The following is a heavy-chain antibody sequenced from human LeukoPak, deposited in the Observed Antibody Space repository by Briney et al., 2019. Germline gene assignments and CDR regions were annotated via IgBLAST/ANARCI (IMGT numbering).Heavy chain of an antibody. CDR3: ARVGAAWLVAGGHFDY. J-gene: IGHJ4*02. D-gene: IGHD6-19*01. Sequence: GGSLRLSCAASGFTFSSYAMSWVRQAPGKGLEWVSSIDSSSSYIYYADSVRGRFTISRDNAKNSLYLQMNSLGAEDTAVYYCARVGAAWLVAGGHFDYWGQGTLVTVSS. CDR1: GFTFSSYA. V-gene: IGHV3-21*01. CDR2: IDSSSSYI.